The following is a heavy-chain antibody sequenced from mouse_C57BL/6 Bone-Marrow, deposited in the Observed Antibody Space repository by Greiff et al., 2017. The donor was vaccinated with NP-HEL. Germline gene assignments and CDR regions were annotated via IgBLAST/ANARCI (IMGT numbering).Heavy chain of an antibody. CDR2: INPGSGGT. J-gene: IGHJ1*01. D-gene: IGHD1-1*01. V-gene: IGHV1-54*01. CDR1: GYAFTNYL. Sequence: QVQLQQSGAELVRPGTSVKVSCKASGYAFTNYLIEWEKQRPGQGLEWIGVINPGSGGTNYNEKFKGKATLNADNSSNTDYLHLSSLTSEVSAVYVCARKTTEVQFDGRGSGTTATVFS. CDR3: ARKTTEVQFDG.